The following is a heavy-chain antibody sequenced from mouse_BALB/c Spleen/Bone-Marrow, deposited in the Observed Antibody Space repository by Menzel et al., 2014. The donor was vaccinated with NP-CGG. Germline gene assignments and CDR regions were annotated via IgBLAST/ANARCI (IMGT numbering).Heavy chain of an antibody. D-gene: IGHD2-5*01. CDR1: GYTFTDYI. CDR3: TRPLYYSSYFDY. J-gene: IGHJ2*01. CDR2: FYPGSGNI. V-gene: IGHV1-62-2*01. Sequence: QVQLQQSGAELVKPGASVKLSCKASGYTFTDYIIHWIKQGSGQGLEWIGWFYPGSGNIKYNEKFKDKATLTADKSSSTIYMELSRLTSEDSAVYYYTRPLYYSSYFDYWGQGTTLTVSS.